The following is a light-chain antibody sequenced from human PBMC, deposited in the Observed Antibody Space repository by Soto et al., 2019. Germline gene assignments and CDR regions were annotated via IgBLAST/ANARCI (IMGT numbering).Light chain of an antibody. CDR2: DVS. CDR3: CSYAGTYSYV. J-gene: IGLJ1*01. CDR1: SSDVGAYNY. V-gene: IGLV2-11*01. Sequence: QSVLTQPRSASGSPGQSVTISCTGTSSDVGAYNYVSWYQQRPGKAPKFMIYDVSKRPSGVPDRFSGSKSGNTASLTISGLQAEDEADYYCCSYAGTYSYVFGTGTKV.